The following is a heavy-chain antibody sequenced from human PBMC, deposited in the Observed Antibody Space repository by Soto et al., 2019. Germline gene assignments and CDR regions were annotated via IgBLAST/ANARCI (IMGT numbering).Heavy chain of an antibody. CDR1: GDSVSSNSAA. D-gene: IGHD6-13*01. V-gene: IGHV6-1*01. Sequence: SQTLSLTCAVSGDSVSSNSAAWSWIRQSPSRGLEWLGRTYYRSKWYNDYAVSVKSRITINPDTSKNQFSLQLNSVTPEDTAVYYCASEAWGIAAAGSAWFDPWGQGTLVTVSS. J-gene: IGHJ5*02. CDR2: TYYRSKWYN. CDR3: ASEAWGIAAAGSAWFDP.